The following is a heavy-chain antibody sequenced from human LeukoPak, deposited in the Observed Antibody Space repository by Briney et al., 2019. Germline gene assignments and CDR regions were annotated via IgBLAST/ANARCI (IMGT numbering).Heavy chain of an antibody. J-gene: IGHJ6*02. V-gene: IGHV3-11*01. CDR2: ITTSGSTI. CDR1: GFTFSDYY. CDR3: ARSNSYGYVRTMDV. Sequence: GGSLRLSCVASGFTFSDYYMNWIRQAPGRGLEWVSYITTSGSTIYYIDSVKGRFTISRDNAKNSLYLQMNSLRAEDTAVYYCARSNSYGYVRTMDVWGQGTTVTVSS. D-gene: IGHD5-18*01.